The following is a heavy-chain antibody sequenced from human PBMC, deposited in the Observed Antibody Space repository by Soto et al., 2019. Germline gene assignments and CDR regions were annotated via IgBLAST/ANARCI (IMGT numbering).Heavy chain of an antibody. J-gene: IGHJ6*03. V-gene: IGHV3-9*01. CDR1: GFTFDDYA. D-gene: IGHD6-13*01. CDR2: ISWNSGSI. Sequence: GGSLRLSCAASGFTFDDYAMHWVRQAPGKGLEWVSGISWNSGSIGYADSVKGRFTISRDNAKNSLYLQMNSLRAEDTALYYCAKDSSSRYYYYYMDVWGKGTTVTVSS. CDR3: AKDSSSRYYYYYMDV.